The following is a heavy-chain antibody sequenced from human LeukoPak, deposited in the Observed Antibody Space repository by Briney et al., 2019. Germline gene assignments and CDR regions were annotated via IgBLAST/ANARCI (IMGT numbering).Heavy chain of an antibody. V-gene: IGHV5-51*01. J-gene: IGHJ3*02. Sequence: GESLKISCKGSGYSFTSYWIGWVRQMPGKGLEWMGIIYPGDSDTRYSPSFQGQVTISADKSISTAYLQWSSLKASDTAMYYCARLEPSIAVAGAFDIWGQGTMVTVSS. CDR3: ARLEPSIAVAGAFDI. CDR1: GYSFTSYW. CDR2: IYPGDSDT. D-gene: IGHD6-19*01.